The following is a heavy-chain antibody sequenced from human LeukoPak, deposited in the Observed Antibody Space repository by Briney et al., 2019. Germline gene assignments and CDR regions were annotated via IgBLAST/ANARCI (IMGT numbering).Heavy chain of an antibody. V-gene: IGHV3-74*01. J-gene: IGHJ4*02. CDR3: ARSYSYYHDSSGPEF. D-gene: IGHD3-22*01. Sequence: GGALRLSCAASEFTFSWFWMHWVRQAPGMGLVWVSRVNTDGTITNYADSVKGRFTISRDNAKNTLYLQMNSLRVEDTAVYFCARSYSYYHDSSGPEFWGQGTLVTVSS. CDR1: EFTFSWFW. CDR2: VNTDGTIT.